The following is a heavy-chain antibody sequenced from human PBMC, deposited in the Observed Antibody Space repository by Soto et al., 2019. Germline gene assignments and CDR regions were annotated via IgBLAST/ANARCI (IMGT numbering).Heavy chain of an antibody. D-gene: IGHD1-26*01. CDR3: ARGIVGATAPFDY. CDR1: GGSFSGFY. CDR2: IYHSGST. Sequence: QVQLQESGAGLVKPSETLSLTCGVFGGSFSGFYWSWVRQPPGKGLEWIGYIYHSGSTNYNPSLKIRVPISLSTSKNQLSLKLSSVTAADPAVYYWARGIVGATAPFDYWGQGPLVHVSS. J-gene: IGHJ4*02. V-gene: IGHV4-59*01.